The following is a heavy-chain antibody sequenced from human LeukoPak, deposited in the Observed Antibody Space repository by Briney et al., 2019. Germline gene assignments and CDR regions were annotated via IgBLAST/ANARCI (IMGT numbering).Heavy chain of an antibody. CDR2: IKQDGSEK. CDR1: GFTFSSYW. J-gene: IGHJ4*02. D-gene: IGHD6-19*01. Sequence: GSLSLSFAASGFTFSSYWMSWVRPAPGKGLEWVANIKQDGSEKYYVDSVKGRFTISRDNAKNSLYLQMNSLRAEDTAVYYCATGWSADYWGQGTLVTVSS. V-gene: IGHV3-7*01. CDR3: ATGWSADY.